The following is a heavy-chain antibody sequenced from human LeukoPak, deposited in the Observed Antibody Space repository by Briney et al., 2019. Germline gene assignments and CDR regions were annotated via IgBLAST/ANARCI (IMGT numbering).Heavy chain of an antibody. Sequence: SETLSLTCTVSGGSISSYYWSWSRQPPGKGLGWIACISYSGSAKYNPSLKSRLTISVDTSKNQLSLKLSSVTAADTAVYYCAREPGFDSSGYLNWFAPWGQGTLVTVPS. CDR1: GGSISSYY. D-gene: IGHD3-22*01. V-gene: IGHV4-59*01. CDR2: ISYSGSA. CDR3: AREPGFDSSGYLNWFAP. J-gene: IGHJ5*02.